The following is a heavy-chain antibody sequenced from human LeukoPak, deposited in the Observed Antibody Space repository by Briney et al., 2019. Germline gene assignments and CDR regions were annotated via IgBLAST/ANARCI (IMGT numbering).Heavy chain of an antibody. D-gene: IGHD1-26*01. CDR2: ISSSSSYI. CDR1: GFTFSSYS. Sequence: PGGSLRLSCAASGFTFSSYSMNWVRQAPGKGLEWVSSISSSSSYIYYADSVKGRFTISRDNAKNSLYPQMNSLRAEDTAVYYCARPLSVSGSYYGGYWGQGTLVTVSS. CDR3: ARPLSVSGSYYGGY. J-gene: IGHJ4*02. V-gene: IGHV3-21*01.